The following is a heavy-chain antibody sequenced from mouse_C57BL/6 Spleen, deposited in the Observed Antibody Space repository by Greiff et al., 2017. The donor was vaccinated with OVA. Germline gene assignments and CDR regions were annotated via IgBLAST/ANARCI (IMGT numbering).Heavy chain of an antibody. CDR3: ARGFDY. CDR1: GFTFSSYG. J-gene: IGHJ2*01. CDR2: ISSGGSYT. V-gene: IGHV5-6*01. Sequence: EVQLQESGGDLVKPGGSLKLSCAASGFTFSSYGMSWVRQTPDKRLEWVATISSGGSYTYYPDSVKGRFTISRDNAKNTLYLQMSSLKSEDTAMYYCARGFDYWGQGTTLTVSS.